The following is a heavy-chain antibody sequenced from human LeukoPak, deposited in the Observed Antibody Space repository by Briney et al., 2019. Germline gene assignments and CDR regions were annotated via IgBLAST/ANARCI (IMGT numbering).Heavy chain of an antibody. CDR2: IYYSGST. J-gene: IGHJ4*02. V-gene: IGHV4-39*01. Sequence: SETLSLTCTVSGGSISSSSYYWGWIRQPPGKGLEWIGGIYYSGSTYYNPSLKSRVTISVDTSKNQFPLKLSSVTAADTAVYYCVRRTSGSYSDYWGQGTLVTVSS. CDR3: VRRTSGSYSDY. CDR1: GGSISSSSYY. D-gene: IGHD1-26*01.